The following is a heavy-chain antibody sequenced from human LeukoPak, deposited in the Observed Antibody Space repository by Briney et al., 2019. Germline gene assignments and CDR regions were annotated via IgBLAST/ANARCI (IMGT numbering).Heavy chain of an antibody. CDR2: VGASNGNT. CDR3: ARERYLDY. V-gene: IGHV1-18*01. CDR1: GYTFTSYC. Sequence: ASVKVSCKASGYTFTSYCISWVRQAPGQGLEWMGWVGASNGNTNYARKLQGRVTMTTDTSTSTAYMELRSLRSDDTAVYYCARERYLDYWGQGTLVYVSS. J-gene: IGHJ4*02.